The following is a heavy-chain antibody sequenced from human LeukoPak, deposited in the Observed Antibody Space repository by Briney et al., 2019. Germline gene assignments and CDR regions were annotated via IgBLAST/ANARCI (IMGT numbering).Heavy chain of an antibody. CDR3: ARDRSRASFDP. CDR1: GFTFSSYW. V-gene: IGHV3-74*01. CDR2: ISDDGGST. Sequence: GGSLRLSCTASGFTFSSYWMHWVRQAPGKGLVWVSRISDDGGSTSYADSVKGRFTISRDNVKNTLYLQMNSLRAEDTAVYYCARDRSRASFDPWGQGTLVTVSS. J-gene: IGHJ5*02.